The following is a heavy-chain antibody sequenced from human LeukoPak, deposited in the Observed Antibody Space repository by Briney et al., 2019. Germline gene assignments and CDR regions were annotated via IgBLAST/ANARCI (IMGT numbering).Heavy chain of an antibody. D-gene: IGHD3-3*01. CDR2: INPNSGGT. CDR1: GYTFTGYY. Sequence: GASVKVSCKASGYTFTGYYMHWVRQAPGQGLEWMGWINPNSGGTNYAQKFQGRVTMTRDTSISTAYMELSRLRSDDTAVYYCAIHKTDDFWSGCFDYWGQGTLVTVSS. CDR3: AIHKTDDFWSGCFDY. J-gene: IGHJ4*02. V-gene: IGHV1-2*02.